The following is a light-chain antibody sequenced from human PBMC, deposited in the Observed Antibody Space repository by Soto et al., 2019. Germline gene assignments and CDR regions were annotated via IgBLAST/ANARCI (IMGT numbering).Light chain of an antibody. V-gene: IGLV2-14*01. Sequence: QSALTQPRSVSGSPGQSVTISCTGTSSDVGGYNYVSWYQQHPDKAPKLLIYEVSNRPSGVSNRFSGSKSGNTASLTIYGLQAEDEADYYCSSYANSGSVFGGGTKLTVL. CDR1: SSDVGGYNY. CDR3: SSYANSGSV. J-gene: IGLJ2*01. CDR2: EVS.